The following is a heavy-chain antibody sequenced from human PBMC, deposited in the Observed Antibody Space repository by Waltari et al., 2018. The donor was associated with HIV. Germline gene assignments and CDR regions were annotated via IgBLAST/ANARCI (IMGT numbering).Heavy chain of an antibody. Sequence: QVQLVQSGAEVKKPGASVKVSCKASGYTFTSYDINWVRQATGQGLGWMGWMIPNSGNTGYAQKFQGRVTMTRNTSISTAYMELSSLRSEDTAVYYCASTGYYFDSSGYPRYFDYWGQGTLVTVSS. CDR3: ASTGYYFDSSGYPRYFDY. CDR2: MIPNSGNT. V-gene: IGHV1-8*01. CDR1: GYTFTSYD. J-gene: IGHJ4*02. D-gene: IGHD3-22*01.